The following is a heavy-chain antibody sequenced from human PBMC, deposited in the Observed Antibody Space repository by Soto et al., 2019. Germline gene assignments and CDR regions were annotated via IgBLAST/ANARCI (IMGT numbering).Heavy chain of an antibody. Sequence: EASLRIPWNVSSYSFTTCCLRWVRQLPGKGLEWMGRIDPSDCYTYYSPSFQGHVTISADKSISTAYLQWSSLKSSDTVMYYCARHLPGIAAHWGQGTL. CDR2: IDPSDCYT. J-gene: IGHJ4*02. CDR1: SYSFTTCC. D-gene: IGHD6-25*01. CDR3: ARHLPGIAAH. V-gene: IGHV5-10-1*01.